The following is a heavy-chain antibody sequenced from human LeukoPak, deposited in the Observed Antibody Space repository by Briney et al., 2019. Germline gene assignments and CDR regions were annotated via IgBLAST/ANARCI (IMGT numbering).Heavy chain of an antibody. V-gene: IGHV3-74*01. D-gene: IGHD5-18*01. CDR3: AREGRGYSYAFEY. J-gene: IGHJ4*02. CDR1: GFTFSNYW. Sequence: GGSLRLSCAASGFTFSNYWMHWVRQGPGKGLVWVSRINSDGSSTTYADSVKGRFTISRDNGQNTLYLQMNSLRAEDTAVYYCAREGRGYSYAFEYWGQGTLVTVSS. CDR2: INSDGSST.